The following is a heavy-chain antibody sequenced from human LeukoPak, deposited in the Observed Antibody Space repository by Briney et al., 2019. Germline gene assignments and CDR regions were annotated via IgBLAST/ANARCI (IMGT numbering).Heavy chain of an antibody. Sequence: ASVKVSCKASGGTFSSYAISWVRQAPGQGLEWMGWINPNSGGTNYAQKFQGWVTMTRDTSISTAYMELSRLRSDDTAVYYCARDRYSSGSDFDYWGQGTLVTVSS. V-gene: IGHV1-2*04. CDR2: INPNSGGT. CDR3: ARDRYSSGSDFDY. J-gene: IGHJ4*02. CDR1: GGTFSSYA. D-gene: IGHD6-19*01.